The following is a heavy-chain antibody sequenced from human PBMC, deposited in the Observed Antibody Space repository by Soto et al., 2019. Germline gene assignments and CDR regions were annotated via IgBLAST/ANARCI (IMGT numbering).Heavy chain of an antibody. CDR3: ARQLLLYYYDSSGYYLRDAFDI. V-gene: IGHV4-59*08. CDR2: IYYSGST. Sequence: PSETLSLTCTVSGGSISSYYWSWIRQPPGKGLEWIGYIYYSGSTNYNPSLKSRVTISVDTSKNQFSLKLSSVTAADTAVYYCARQLLLYYYDSSGYYLRDAFDIWGQGTMVTVSS. CDR1: GGSISSYY. J-gene: IGHJ3*02. D-gene: IGHD3-22*01.